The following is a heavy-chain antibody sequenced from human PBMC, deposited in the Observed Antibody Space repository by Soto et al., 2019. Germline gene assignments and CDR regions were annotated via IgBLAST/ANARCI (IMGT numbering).Heavy chain of an antibody. Sequence: EVQLEESGGGLVQPGGSLRLSCAASGFSCSSYWMSWVRQAPGKGPAWVAIVSLDGRDKTYADSVTGRFTISRDNAENSLFLQMNSLRADDTAVYYCARDDRSSGLFDYWCQGALVTVAS. V-gene: IGHV3-7*01. J-gene: IGHJ4*02. D-gene: IGHD6-19*01. CDR2: VSLDGRDK. CDR1: GFSCSSYW. CDR3: ARDDRSSGLFDY.